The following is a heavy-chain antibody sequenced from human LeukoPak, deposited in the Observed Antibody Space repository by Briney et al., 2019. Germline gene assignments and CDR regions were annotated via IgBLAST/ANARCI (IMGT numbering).Heavy chain of an antibody. Sequence: SETLSLTCTVSGGSISSYFWSWIRQPPGKGLEWIGYIYYSRSTNYNPSLTSRVTISVDTSKNQFALQLSSVTAADTVVYYCARVYSSGGRSRCAFDIWGQETMVTVSS. CDR2: IYYSRST. CDR1: GGSISSYF. V-gene: IGHV4-59*01. D-gene: IGHD6-19*01. CDR3: ARVYSSGGRSRCAFDI. J-gene: IGHJ3*02.